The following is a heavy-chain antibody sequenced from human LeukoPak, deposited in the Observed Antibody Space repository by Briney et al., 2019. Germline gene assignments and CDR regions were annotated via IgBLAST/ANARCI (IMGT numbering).Heavy chain of an antibody. CDR1: GYTFTGYT. CDR2: INPKSGGT. CDR3: ARVVVVAAAALGNWFDP. J-gene: IGHJ5*02. D-gene: IGHD2-2*01. Sequence: ASVKVSCKASGYTFTGYTVHWVRHAPGQGLEWMGRINPKSGGTNYAQKFQGRVTMTRDTSITTAYMELSRLRSDDTGVYYCARVVVVAAAALGNWFDPWGQGTLVTVSS. V-gene: IGHV1-2*02.